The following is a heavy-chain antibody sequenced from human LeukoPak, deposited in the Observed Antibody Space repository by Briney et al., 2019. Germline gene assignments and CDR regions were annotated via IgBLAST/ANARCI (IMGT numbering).Heavy chain of an antibody. Sequence: ASVKVSCKASGYTFTGYYMHWVRQAPGQGLEWMGWINPNSGGTNYAQKFQGRVTMTRDTSISTAYMELSRLRSDDTAVYYCARDRYDFWSGHPRSYYYYMDVWGKGTTVTVSS. D-gene: IGHD3-3*01. J-gene: IGHJ6*03. CDR1: GYTFTGYY. CDR3: ARDRYDFWSGHPRSYYYYMDV. CDR2: INPNSGGT. V-gene: IGHV1-2*02.